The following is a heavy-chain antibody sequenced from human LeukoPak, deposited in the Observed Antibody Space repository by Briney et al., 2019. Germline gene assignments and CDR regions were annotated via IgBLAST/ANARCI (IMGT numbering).Heavy chain of an antibody. V-gene: IGHV3-23*01. D-gene: IGHD3-22*01. CDR1: GFIFNNYG. J-gene: IGHJ4*02. CDR3: AKGSSGYFFDL. CDR2: ISNDGGGT. Sequence: SGGSLRLSCAASGFIFNNYGLVWVRQAPGKGLEWVSAISNDGGGTTYADFMKGRFSVSRDNSKNTLFLQMNSLRAEDTALYYCAKGSSGYFFDLWGQGTLVTVSS.